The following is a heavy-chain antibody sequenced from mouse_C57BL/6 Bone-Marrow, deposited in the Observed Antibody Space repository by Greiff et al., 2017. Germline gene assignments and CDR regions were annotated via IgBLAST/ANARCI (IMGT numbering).Heavy chain of an antibody. Sequence: QVQLKQSGPELVKPGASVKLSCKASGYTFTSYDIHWVKQRPGQGLEWIGWIIPRDGSTKYNEKFKGKATLTVDKSSSTAYMELHSLTSEDSAVYFGVSDCASSDWYFDVWGTGTTVTVSS. V-gene: IGHV1-85*01. J-gene: IGHJ1*03. CDR3: VSDCASSDWYFDV. CDR1: GYTFTSYD. CDR2: IIPRDGST. D-gene: IGHD1-1*01.